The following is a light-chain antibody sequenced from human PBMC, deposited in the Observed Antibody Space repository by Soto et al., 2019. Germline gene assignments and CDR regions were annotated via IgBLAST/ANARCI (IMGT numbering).Light chain of an antibody. CDR2: AAS. CDR1: PGISRS. V-gene: IGKV1-9*01. Sequence: NPLTQSPLSLSASVGGTVTVPCRASPGISRSLAWYQQNPGRAPKLLIYAASTLYTGVPSRFSGSGYGTEFTLTISSLQPEDFATYYSQQVNSYPLTFGGGTKV. J-gene: IGKJ4*01. CDR3: QQVNSYPLT.